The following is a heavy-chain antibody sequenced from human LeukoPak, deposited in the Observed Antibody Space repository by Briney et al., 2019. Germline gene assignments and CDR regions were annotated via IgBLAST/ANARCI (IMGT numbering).Heavy chain of an antibody. J-gene: IGHJ4*02. CDR3: AKRGVVIRVILVGFHKEAYYFDS. V-gene: IGHV3-23*01. CDR2: ISGSGGST. Sequence: GGSLRLSCAVSGITLSNYGMSWARQAPGKGLQWVAGISGSGGSTNYADSVKGRFTISGDNPKNTLYLQMNSLRDEDTAVYFCAKRGVVIRVILVGFHKEAYYFDSWGQGALVAVSS. CDR1: GITLSNYG. D-gene: IGHD3-22*01.